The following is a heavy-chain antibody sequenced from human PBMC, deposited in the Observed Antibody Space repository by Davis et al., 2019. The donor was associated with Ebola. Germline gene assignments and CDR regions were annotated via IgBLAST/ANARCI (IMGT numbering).Heavy chain of an antibody. CDR3: GRPTSGTSGAFDI. V-gene: IGHV4-4*08. CDR1: RGSISSHY. D-gene: IGHD2-8*01. Sequence: SETLSLTCSISRGSISSHYWSWIRQTPGKGLEWIGYIYNNEKISYNSSLKSRVTISVDTSKNHFFLRLISVTAADTAVYYCGRPTSGTSGAFDIWGQGTMVIVSS. J-gene: IGHJ3*02. CDR2: IYNNEKI.